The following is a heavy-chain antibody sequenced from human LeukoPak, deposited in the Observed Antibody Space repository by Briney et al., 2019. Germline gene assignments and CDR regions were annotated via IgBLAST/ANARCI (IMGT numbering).Heavy chain of an antibody. J-gene: IGHJ5*02. CDR3: ARPSTTDYGDYASWFDP. CDR1: GGSFSGYY. D-gene: IGHD4-17*01. Sequence: SETLSLTCAVYGGSFSGYYWSWIRQPPGKGLEWIGEINHSGSTNYNPSLKSRVTISVDTSKNQFSLKLSSVTAADTAVYYCARPSTTDYGDYASWFDPWGQGTLVTVSS. CDR2: INHSGST. V-gene: IGHV4-34*01.